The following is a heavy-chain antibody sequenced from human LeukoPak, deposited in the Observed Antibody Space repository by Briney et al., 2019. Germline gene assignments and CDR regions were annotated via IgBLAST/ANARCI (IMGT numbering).Heavy chain of an antibody. CDR2: IKHDGSDK. D-gene: IGHD3-10*01. CDR3: VREEYYYGSASYYLFDF. J-gene: IGHJ4*02. Sequence: GGSLRLSCAASGFTFSSFWMSWVRQAPGKGLEWVANIKHDGSDKFYVDSVKGRFTISRDNAKNSLYLQMNSLRAEDTAVYYCVREEYYYGSASYYLFDFWGQGILVTVSS. V-gene: IGHV3-7*01. CDR1: GFTFSSFW.